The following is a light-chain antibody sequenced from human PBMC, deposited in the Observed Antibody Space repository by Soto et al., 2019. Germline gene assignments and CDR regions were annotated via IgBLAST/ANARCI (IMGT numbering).Light chain of an antibody. CDR1: QSVRSSY. CDR3: HQRQKWPRT. CDR2: GAS. V-gene: IGKV3-11*01. J-gene: IGKJ1*01. Sequence: EVVLTQSTGTLSLSPGERATLSCRASQSVRSSYLAWYQQKPGQAPRLLIYGASNRATGIPARFSGSGSGTDFTLTITSLEPEDFAFYHCHQRQKWPRTFGQGTKVHI.